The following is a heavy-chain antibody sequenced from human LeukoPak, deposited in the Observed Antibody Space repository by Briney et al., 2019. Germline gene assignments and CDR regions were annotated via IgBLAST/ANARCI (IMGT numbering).Heavy chain of an antibody. J-gene: IGHJ6*02. V-gene: IGHV4-39*07. D-gene: IGHD3-16*01. CDR3: ASQSFPDYGAGGMDV. CDR1: GGSISSISYY. Sequence: PSETLSLTCSVSGGSISSISYYWGWIRQPPGKGLEWIGSIYYSGSTNYNPSLKSRVTISVDTSKNQFSLKLSSVTAADTAVYYCASQSFPDYGAGGMDVWGQGTTVTVSS. CDR2: IYYSGST.